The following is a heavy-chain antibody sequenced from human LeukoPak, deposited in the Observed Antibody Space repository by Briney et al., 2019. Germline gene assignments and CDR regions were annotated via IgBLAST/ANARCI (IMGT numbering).Heavy chain of an antibody. CDR1: GGTFSSYA. CDR3: ARAPKRLRYFDWLAMYYFDY. J-gene: IGHJ4*02. V-gene: IGHV1-8*02. CDR2: MNPNSGNT. Sequence: ASVKVSCKASGGTFSSYAISWVRQAPGQGLEWMGWMNPNSGNTGYAQKFQGRVTMTRNTSISTAYMELSSLRSEDTAVYYCARAPKRLRYFDWLAMYYFDYWGQGTLVTVSS. D-gene: IGHD3-9*01.